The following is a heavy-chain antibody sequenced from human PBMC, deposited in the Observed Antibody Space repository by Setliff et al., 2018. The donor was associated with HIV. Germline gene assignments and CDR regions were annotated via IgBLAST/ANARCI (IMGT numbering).Heavy chain of an antibody. CDR3: ARGPPAEDYYYYMDV. CDR1: GGSISDYY. J-gene: IGHJ6*03. V-gene: IGHV4-59*12. CDR2: IFYSGTT. Sequence: TSETLSLTCSVSGGSISDYYWSWIRQPPGKGLEWIGYIFYSGTTNYNPSLKSRVTISVDTSKNQFSLKLTSVTAADTAVYYCARGPPAEDYYYYMDVWGEGTTVTVSS.